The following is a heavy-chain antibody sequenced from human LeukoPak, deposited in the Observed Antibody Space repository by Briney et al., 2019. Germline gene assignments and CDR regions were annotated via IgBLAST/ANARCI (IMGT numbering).Heavy chain of an antibody. CDR3: VREARGYHYTYFDY. V-gene: IGHV3-13*01. Sequence: GGSLRLSCTASGFTLGSHDMHWVRQIPGQGLEWVAAVSSGFHAFFADSVQGRFTVSREDARNSLHLQMNSLRAGDTAVYYCVREARGYHYTYFDYWGQGTLVTVSS. CDR2: VSSGFHA. D-gene: IGHD5-18*01. J-gene: IGHJ4*02. CDR1: GFTLGSHD.